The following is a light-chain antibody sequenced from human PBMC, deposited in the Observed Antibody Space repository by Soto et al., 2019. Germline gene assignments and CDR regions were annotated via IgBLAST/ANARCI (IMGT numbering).Light chain of an antibody. CDR3: QSYDNSLRAWV. CDR2: QDS. CDR1: SSNIGSTFD. J-gene: IGLJ3*02. Sequence: QSVLTQPPSVSGAPGQRVTISCTGRSSNIGSTFDVNWYQHLPGTAPKLLIYQDSNRPSGVPDRFSGSRSGTSASLAITGLQAEDEADYYCQSYDNSLRAWVFGGGTKVTVL. V-gene: IGLV1-40*01.